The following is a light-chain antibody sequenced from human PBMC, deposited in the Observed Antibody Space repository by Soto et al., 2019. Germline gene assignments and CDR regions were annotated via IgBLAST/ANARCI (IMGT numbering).Light chain of an antibody. Sequence: EILMTQSPATLSVSPGERATLSCRSSQSVSSNLAWYQQKPCQDRRLLSYGTSTRATGIPARFSGSESGTEFTLTISSLQSEDFAVYYCQQYNNWPPLTFGGGTKVEIK. CDR2: GTS. V-gene: IGKV3-15*01. CDR1: QSVSSN. J-gene: IGKJ4*01. CDR3: QQYNNWPPLT.